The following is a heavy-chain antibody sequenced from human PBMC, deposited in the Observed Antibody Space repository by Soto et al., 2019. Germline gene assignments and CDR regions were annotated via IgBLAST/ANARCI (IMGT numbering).Heavy chain of an antibody. CDR2: IYHSGST. D-gene: IGHD3-10*01. CDR1: GGSISSSNW. Sequence: QVQLQESGPGLVKPSGTLSLTCAVSGGSISSSNWWSWVRQPPGKGLEWIGEIYHSGSTNYNPSLTRRVTISVDKSKNQFSLKLSSVTAAATAVYYCARSYMVRGVANWFDPWGQGTLVTVSS. J-gene: IGHJ5*02. V-gene: IGHV4-4*02. CDR3: ARSYMVRGVANWFDP.